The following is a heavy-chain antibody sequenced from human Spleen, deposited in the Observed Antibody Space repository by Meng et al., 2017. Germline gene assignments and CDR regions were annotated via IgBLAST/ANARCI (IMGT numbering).Heavy chain of an antibody. CDR3: ARDEDISAAGKLFGDY. Sequence: QGELVQCGAEVKEPGASVKVSCKPSGYNFPDYYIHWVRQAPGQGLEWMGRIDPKNGDTHYAQKFQGRVTMTGDTSISTAYMDLSGLRSDDTAVYYCARDEDISAAGKLFGDYWGQGTLVTVSS. V-gene: IGHV1-2*06. CDR2: IDPKNGDT. D-gene: IGHD6-13*01. J-gene: IGHJ4*02. CDR1: GYNFPDYY.